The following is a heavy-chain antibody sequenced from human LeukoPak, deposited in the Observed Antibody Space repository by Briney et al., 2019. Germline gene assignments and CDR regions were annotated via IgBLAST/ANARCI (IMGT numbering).Heavy chain of an antibody. CDR1: GGSMSDYY. CDR2: IYYLGSI. Sequence: SETLSLTCTVSGGSMSDYYWGWIRQSPGKGLEWIGYIYYLGSINYNPSLKSRVSISVDTSKNQFSLKVTSVTAADTARYFCARRVRFGDAWVFDSWGRGIPVTVSS. J-gene: IGHJ4*02. V-gene: IGHV4-59*12. CDR3: ARRVRFGDAWVFDS. D-gene: IGHD3-3*01.